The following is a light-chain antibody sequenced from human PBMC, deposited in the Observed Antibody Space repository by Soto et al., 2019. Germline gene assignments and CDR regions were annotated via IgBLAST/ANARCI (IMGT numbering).Light chain of an antibody. CDR2: NTN. V-gene: IGLV8-61*01. J-gene: IGLJ1*01. Sequence: QTVATQEPSFSVSPGGTVTLTCGFTSGSVSTHYYPSWYQQTPGQAPRTLIYNTNTRSSGVPDRFSGSILGNKAALTITGAQTDDESYYYCGLYLGSGISVFGTGTKLTVL. CDR3: GLYLGSGISV. CDR1: SGSVSTHYY.